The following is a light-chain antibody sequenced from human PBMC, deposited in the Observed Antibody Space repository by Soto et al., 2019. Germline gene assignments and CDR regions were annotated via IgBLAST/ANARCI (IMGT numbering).Light chain of an antibody. CDR2: GAS. Sequence: EIVMTQSPATLSVSPWERATLSCRASQSVSSNLAWYQQKPGQAPRLLIYGASTRATDIPARFSGSGSGTEFTLTISSLQSEDFAVYYCQQYNSWPPWTFGQGTKVDIK. CDR3: QQYNSWPPWT. J-gene: IGKJ1*01. CDR1: QSVSSN. V-gene: IGKV3-15*01.